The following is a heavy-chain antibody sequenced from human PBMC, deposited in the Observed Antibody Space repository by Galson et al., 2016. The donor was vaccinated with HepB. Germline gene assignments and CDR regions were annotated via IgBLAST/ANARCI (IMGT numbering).Heavy chain of an antibody. Sequence: PALVKPTQTLTLTCTFSGFSLITTGMGVGWIRQPPGKALEWLALLYWDDDQRYSPSLKGRLTVAKGASKNQVVLTMTNMEPVDTATYYCVRLGWFVVGPSLTPSGGNFDYWGQGTPVTVSS. V-gene: IGHV2-5*08. CDR1: GFSLITTGMG. J-gene: IGHJ4*02. CDR2: LYWDDDQ. CDR3: VRLGWFVVGPSLTPSGGNFDY. D-gene: IGHD3/OR15-3a*01.